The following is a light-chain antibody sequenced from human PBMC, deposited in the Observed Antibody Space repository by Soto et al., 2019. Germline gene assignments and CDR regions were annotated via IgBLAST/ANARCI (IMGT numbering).Light chain of an antibody. CDR1: QSISNL. J-gene: IGKJ1*01. Sequence: DIPMTQSPSTLSASVGDRVSITCRASQSISNLLAWYQQKPGKAPQLLIYQASTLGSGVPSRFSGSGSGTDFTLTISRLQSDDFATYYCQHNNNLWTFGQGTKLEI. CDR2: QAS. CDR3: QHNNNLWT. V-gene: IGKV1-5*03.